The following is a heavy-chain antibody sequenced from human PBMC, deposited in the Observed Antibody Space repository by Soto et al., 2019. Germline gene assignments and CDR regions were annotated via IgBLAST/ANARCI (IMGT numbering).Heavy chain of an antibody. CDR1: GFDVSSTD. D-gene: IGHD3-22*01. CDR3: AREAIIVIAAPEYYFDY. J-gene: IGHJ4*02. Sequence: GWSMRLSCASSGFDVSSTDMSWVRQAPGKGLEWVSVIYSGGYTNYADSVKGRFIVSRDSPKNTLYLQMDSLRAEDTAVYYCAREAIIVIAAPEYYFDYWGQGTLVTVSS. V-gene: IGHV3-66*01. CDR2: IYSGGYT.